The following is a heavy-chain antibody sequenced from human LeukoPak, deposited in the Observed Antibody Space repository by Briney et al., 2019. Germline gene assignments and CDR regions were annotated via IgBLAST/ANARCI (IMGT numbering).Heavy chain of an antibody. CDR2: IYYSGST. CDR3: ARGDTADDFDY. D-gene: IGHD5-18*01. V-gene: IGHV4-31*03. Sequence: SQTLSLTCTVSGGSISSGGYYWSWIRQHPGKGLEWIGYIYYSGSTYYNPSLKSRVTTSVDTSKNQFSLKLSSVTAADTAVYYCARGDTADDFDYWGQGTLVTVSS. J-gene: IGHJ4*02. CDR1: GGSISSGGYY.